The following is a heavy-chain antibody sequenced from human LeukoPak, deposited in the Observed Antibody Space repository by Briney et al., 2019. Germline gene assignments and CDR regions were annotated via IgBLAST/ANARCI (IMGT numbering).Heavy chain of an antibody. Sequence: ASVKVSCKASGYAFTSYYMHWVRQAPGQGLEWMGIINPSGGSTSYAQKFQGRVTMTEDTSTDTAYMELSSLRSEDTAVYYCATLLVPADYWGQGTLVTVSS. D-gene: IGHD1-26*01. CDR1: GYAFTSYY. V-gene: IGHV1-46*01. CDR3: ATLLVPADY. J-gene: IGHJ4*02. CDR2: INPSGGST.